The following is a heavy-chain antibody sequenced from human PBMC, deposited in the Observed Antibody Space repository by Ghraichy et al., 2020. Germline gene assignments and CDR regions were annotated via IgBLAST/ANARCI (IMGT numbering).Heavy chain of an antibody. Sequence: SVKVSCKASGGTFSSYTINWVRQAPGQGLEWMGGIIPILGITNYAQKFQGRVTITADKSTSTAYMELSSLRSEDTAVYYCAKNESMGGNYLFDYWGQGSLVTVSS. CDR3: AKNESMGGNYLFDY. V-gene: IGHV1-69*10. D-gene: IGHD5-24*01. CDR1: GGTFSSYT. CDR2: IIPILGIT. J-gene: IGHJ4*02.